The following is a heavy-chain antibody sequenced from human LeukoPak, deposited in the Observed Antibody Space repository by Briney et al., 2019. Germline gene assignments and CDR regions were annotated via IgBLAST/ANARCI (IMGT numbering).Heavy chain of an antibody. V-gene: IGHV3-74*01. J-gene: IGHJ6*03. D-gene: IGHD1-26*01. CDR1: GFTFSNYW. CDR2: INSGGSST. CDR3: ARGWELTAVDYYYMDV. Sequence: TGGSLRLSCAASGFTFSNYWMHWVRQAPGKGLVWVSRINSGGSSTNYADSVKGRFTISRDNAKNTPYLQMNSPRAEDTAVYYCARGWELTAVDYYYMDVWGKGTTVTVSS.